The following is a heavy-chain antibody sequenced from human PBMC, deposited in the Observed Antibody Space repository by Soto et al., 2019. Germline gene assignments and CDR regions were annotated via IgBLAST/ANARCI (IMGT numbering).Heavy chain of an antibody. V-gene: IGHV4-34*01. D-gene: IGHD3-22*01. CDR2: INHSGST. CDR3: ARVPYYYDTSPP. Sequence: ASETLSLTCAVYGGSFSGYYWSWIRQPPGKGLEWIGEINHSGSTNYNPSLKSRVTISVDTSKNQFSLKLSSVTAADTAVYYCARVPYYYDTSPPWGQGTLVTVSS. CDR1: GGSFSGYY. J-gene: IGHJ5*02.